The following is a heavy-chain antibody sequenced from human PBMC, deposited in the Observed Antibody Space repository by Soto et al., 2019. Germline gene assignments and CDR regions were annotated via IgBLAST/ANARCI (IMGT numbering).Heavy chain of an antibody. CDR1: GFTFSSYA. CDR3: AKGVPGIAVAGTGYFKH. Sequence: PGGSLRLSCAASGFTFSSYAMSWVRQAPGKGLEWVSGISGSGDSTYYADSVKGRFTISRDNSKNTLYLKMNSLRAEDTAFYYCAKGVPGIAVAGTGYFKHWGQGTLVTVSS. V-gene: IGHV3-23*01. CDR2: ISGSGDST. J-gene: IGHJ1*01. D-gene: IGHD6-19*01.